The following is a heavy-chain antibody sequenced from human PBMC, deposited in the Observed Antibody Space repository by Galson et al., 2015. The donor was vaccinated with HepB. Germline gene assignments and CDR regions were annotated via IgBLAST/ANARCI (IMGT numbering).Heavy chain of an antibody. V-gene: IGHV3-66*02. J-gene: IGHJ3*02. CDR1: GFTVSSNY. D-gene: IGHD3-22*01. CDR3: ARSTYYYDSSGYGAFDI. CDR2: IYSGGST. Sequence: SLRLSCAASGFTVSSNYMSWVRQAPGKGLEWVSVIYSGGSTYYADSVKGRFTISRDNSKNTLYLQMNSLRAEDTAVYYCARSTYYYDSSGYGAFDIWGQGTMVTVSS.